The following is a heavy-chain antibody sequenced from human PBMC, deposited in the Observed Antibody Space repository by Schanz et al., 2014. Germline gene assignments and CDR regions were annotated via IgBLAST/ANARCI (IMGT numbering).Heavy chain of an antibody. CDR3: ARVPRRVTTRGGGSRYYFDY. D-gene: IGHD4-17*01. J-gene: IGHJ4*02. CDR1: GFTFSTYW. Sequence: EVQLVESGGGLVKPGGSLRLSCAASGFTFSTYWMSWVRQAPGKGLEWVANIKQDESERSYVDSVKGRFTISRDNAKNTLYLQLNSLRAEDTAVYYCARVPRRVTTRGGGSRYYFDYWGQGTLVTVSS. CDR2: IKQDESER. V-gene: IGHV3-7*01.